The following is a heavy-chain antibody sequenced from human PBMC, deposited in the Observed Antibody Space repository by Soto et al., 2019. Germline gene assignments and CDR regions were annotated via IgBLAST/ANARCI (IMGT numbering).Heavy chain of an antibody. Sequence: GGSLRLSCAASGFTFSSYGMHWVRQAPGKGLEWVAVISYDGSNKYYADSVKGRFTISRDNSKDTLYLQMNSLRAEDTAVYYCANGVDYYYYGMDVWGQGTTVTVSS. D-gene: IGHD3-3*01. J-gene: IGHJ6*02. CDR1: GFTFSSYG. V-gene: IGHV3-30*18. CDR3: ANGVDYYYYGMDV. CDR2: ISYDGSNK.